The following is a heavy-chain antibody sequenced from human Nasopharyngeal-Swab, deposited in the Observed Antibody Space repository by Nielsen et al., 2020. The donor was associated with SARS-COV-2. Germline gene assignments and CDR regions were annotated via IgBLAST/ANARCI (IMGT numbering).Heavy chain of an antibody. V-gene: IGHV3-48*02. CDR1: GFTFSSYS. D-gene: IGHD2-8*01. CDR2: ISSSSSTI. J-gene: IGHJ4*02. Sequence: GGSLRLSCAASGFTFSSYSMNWVRQAPGKGLGWVSYISSSSSTIYYANSVKGRFTISRDNAKNSLYLQMNSLRDEDTAVYYCARSADIVLMVYAIPRGPFDYWGQGTLVTVSS. CDR3: ARSADIVLMVYAIPRGPFDY.